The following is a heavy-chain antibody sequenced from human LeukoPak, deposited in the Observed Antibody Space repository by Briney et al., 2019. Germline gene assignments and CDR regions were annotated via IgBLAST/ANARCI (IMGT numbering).Heavy chain of an antibody. V-gene: IGHV3-48*03. D-gene: IGHD3-22*01. Sequence: PGGSLRLSCAASGFTFGSYEMNWVRQAAGKGLEWVSYISSSGSTIYYADSVKGRFTISRDNAKNSLYLQMNSLRAEDTAVYYCARDVVVMFDYWGQGTLVTVSS. CDR1: GFTFGSYE. CDR2: ISSSGSTI. J-gene: IGHJ4*02. CDR3: ARDVVVMFDY.